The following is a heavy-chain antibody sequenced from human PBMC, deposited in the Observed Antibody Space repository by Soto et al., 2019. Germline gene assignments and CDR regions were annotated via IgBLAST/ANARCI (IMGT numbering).Heavy chain of an antibody. CDR3: PRESKITHFQH. CDR2: VSHDGTKE. Sequence: VGSLRLSCASSDFVFYDYPIHWVRQSPGKGLEWVAVVSHDGTKEYYSDSVKGRFSISRDNSNNTAFLQMNSLRAEDTAIYYCPRESKITHFQHLGQGTLVIVSS. J-gene: IGHJ4*02. V-gene: IGHV3-30-3*01. D-gene: IGHD3-10*01. CDR1: DFVFYDYP.